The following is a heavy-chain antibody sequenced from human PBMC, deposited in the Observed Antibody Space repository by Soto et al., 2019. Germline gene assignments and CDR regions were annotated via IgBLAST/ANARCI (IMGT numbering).Heavy chain of an antibody. CDR3: ARGTLLSMPDY. V-gene: IGHV3-33*01. CDR2: IWYDGSNK. J-gene: IGHJ4*02. Sequence: PGGSLRLSCAASGFTFSSYGMHWVRQAPGKGLEWVAVIWYDGSNKYYADSVKGRFTISRDNSKNTLYLQMDSLRAEDTAVYYCARGTLLSMPDYLGQGTLVTVSS. D-gene: IGHD2-2*01. CDR1: GFTFSSYG.